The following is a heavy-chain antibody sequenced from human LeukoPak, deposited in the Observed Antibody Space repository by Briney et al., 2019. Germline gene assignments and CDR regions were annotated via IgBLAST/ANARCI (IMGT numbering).Heavy chain of an antibody. Sequence: PGGSLRLSCAASEFWFGSDWMIWVRQAPGKGLEWVANISPDGSEKYFVDSVKGRFTISRDNGKNSLYLQLNSLKAEEAALYYCARYYDPTVGDAFDIWGQGTMVTVSP. CDR2: ISPDGSEK. J-gene: IGHJ3*02. D-gene: IGHD3-16*01. V-gene: IGHV3-7*01. CDR1: EFWFGSDW. CDR3: ARYYDPTVGDAFDI.